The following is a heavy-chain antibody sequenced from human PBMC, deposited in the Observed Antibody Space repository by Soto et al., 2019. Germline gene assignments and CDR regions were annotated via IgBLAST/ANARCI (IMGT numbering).Heavy chain of an antibody. Sequence: ASETLSLTCAVYGGSFSGYYWSWIRQPPGKGLEWIGEINHSGSTNYNPSLKSRVTISVNTSKNQFSLRLTSVTAADTAVYYCARAAVTHERYHYGMDVWGQGTTVTVSS. V-gene: IGHV4-34*01. CDR3: ARAAVTHERYHYGMDV. D-gene: IGHD4-17*01. CDR1: GGSFSGYY. J-gene: IGHJ6*02. CDR2: INHSGST.